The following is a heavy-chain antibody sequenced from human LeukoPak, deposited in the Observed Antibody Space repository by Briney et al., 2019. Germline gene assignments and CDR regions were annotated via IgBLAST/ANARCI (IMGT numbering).Heavy chain of an antibody. CDR2: IGSSGTTI. J-gene: IGHJ4*02. Sequence: PGGSLRLSCAVSGFPFSVYEMNWVRQAPGEGLEWVSNIGSSGTTIYYADSVRGRSSISRDNAKSSLYLQMNSLRVEDTAVYYCALLAVASDFDYWGQGALVTVSS. V-gene: IGHV3-48*03. CDR1: GFPFSVYE. CDR3: ALLAVASDFDY. D-gene: IGHD6-19*01.